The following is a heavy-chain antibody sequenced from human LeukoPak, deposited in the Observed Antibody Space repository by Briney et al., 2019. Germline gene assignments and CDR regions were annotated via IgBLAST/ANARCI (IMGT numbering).Heavy chain of an antibody. J-gene: IGHJ2*01. V-gene: IGHV4-59*01. CDR1: GGSISSYY. D-gene: IGHD6-13*01. Sequence: PSETLSLTCTVSGGSISSYYWSWIRQPPGKGLEWIGYIYYSGSTNYNPSLKSRVTISVDTSKNQFSLKLSSVTAADTAVYYCARGPPAAQGWYFDLWGRGTLVTVSS. CDR3: ARGPPAAQGWYFDL. CDR2: IYYSGST.